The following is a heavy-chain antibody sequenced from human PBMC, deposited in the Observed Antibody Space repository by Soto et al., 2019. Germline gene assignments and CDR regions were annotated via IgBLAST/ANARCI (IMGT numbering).Heavy chain of an antibody. Sequence: GGSLRLSCAASGFTFSSYAMSWVRQAPGKGLEWVSAISGSGGSTYYADSVKGRFTISRDNSKNTLYLQMNSLRAEDTAVYYCARDGGARSSWYDRDYWGQGTLVTVSS. J-gene: IGHJ4*02. V-gene: IGHV3-23*01. CDR3: ARDGGARSSWYDRDY. CDR2: ISGSGGST. CDR1: GFTFSSYA. D-gene: IGHD6-13*01.